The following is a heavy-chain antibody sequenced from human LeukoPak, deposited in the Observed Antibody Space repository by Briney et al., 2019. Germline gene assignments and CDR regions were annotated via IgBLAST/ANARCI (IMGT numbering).Heavy chain of an antibody. J-gene: IGHJ2*01. D-gene: IGHD2-2*01. CDR3: ARLGYCSSTSCYALSEWYFDL. CDR1: GGSISSSSYY. Sequence: PSQTLSLTCTVSGGSISSSSYYWGWIRQPPGKGLEWIGSIYYSGSTYYNPSLKSRVTISVDTSKNQFSLKLSSVTAADTAVYYCARLGYCSSTSCYALSEWYFDLWGRGTLVTVSS. V-gene: IGHV4-39*01. CDR2: IYYSGST.